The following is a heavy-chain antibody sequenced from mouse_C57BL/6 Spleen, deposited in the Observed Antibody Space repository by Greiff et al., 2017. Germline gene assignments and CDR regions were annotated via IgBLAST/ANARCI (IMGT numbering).Heavy chain of an antibody. V-gene: IGHV1-76*01. Sequence: QVQLQQSGAELVRPGASVKLSCKASGYTFTDYYINWVKQRPGQGLEWIARIYPGSGNTYYNEKFKGKATLTAEKSSSTAYMQLSSLTSEDSAVYFWARWAHYYGSSYWYFDVWGTGTTVTVSS. CDR2: IYPGSGNT. D-gene: IGHD1-1*01. CDR3: ARWAHYYGSSYWYFDV. J-gene: IGHJ1*03. CDR1: GYTFTDYY.